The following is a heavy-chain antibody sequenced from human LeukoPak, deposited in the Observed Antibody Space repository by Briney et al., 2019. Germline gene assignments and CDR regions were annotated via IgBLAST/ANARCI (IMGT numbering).Heavy chain of an antibody. V-gene: IGHV3-15*07. D-gene: IGHD6-19*01. CDR3: TTFPGSLRQWLPTSTYYFDY. Sequence: PGGSLRLSCAASGFTFSNAWMNWVRQAPGKGLEWVGRIKSKTDGGTTDYAAPVKGRFTISRDDSKNTLYLQMNSLKTEDTAVYYCTTFPGSLRQWLPTSTYYFDYWGQGTLVTVSS. J-gene: IGHJ4*02. CDR1: GFTFSNAW. CDR2: IKSKTDGGTT.